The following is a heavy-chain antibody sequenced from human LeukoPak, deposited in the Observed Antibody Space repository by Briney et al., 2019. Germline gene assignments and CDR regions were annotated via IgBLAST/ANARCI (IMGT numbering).Heavy chain of an antibody. J-gene: IGHJ4*02. CDR1: GGSFSGYY. Sequence: SETLSLTCAVYGGSFSGYYWSWIRQPPGKGLEWIGEINHSGSTNYNPSLKSRVTISVDTSKNQFSLKLSSVTAADTAVYYCARSYDYVWGSYRSHPDYWGQGTLVTVSS. CDR2: INHSGST. CDR3: ARSYDYVWGSYRSHPDY. V-gene: IGHV4-34*01. D-gene: IGHD3-16*02.